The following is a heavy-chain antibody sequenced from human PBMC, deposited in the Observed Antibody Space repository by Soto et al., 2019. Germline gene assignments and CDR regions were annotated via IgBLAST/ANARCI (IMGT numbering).Heavy chain of an antibody. CDR2: ISSNGGST. D-gene: IGHD2-15*01. Sequence: GGSLRLSCAASGFTFSSYAMHWVRQAPGKGLEYVSAISSNGGSTYYANSVKGRFTISRDNSKNTLYLQMGSLRAEDMAVYYCARDDQYCSGGSCSYYYMDVWGKGTTVTVSS. V-gene: IGHV3-64*01. J-gene: IGHJ6*03. CDR3: ARDDQYCSGGSCSYYYMDV. CDR1: GFTFSSYA.